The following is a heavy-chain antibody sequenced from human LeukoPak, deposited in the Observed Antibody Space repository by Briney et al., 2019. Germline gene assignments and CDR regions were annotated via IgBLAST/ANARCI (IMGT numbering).Heavy chain of an antibody. CDR2: ISGSGDNA. CDR3: AKESREYGSSWYDY. J-gene: IGHJ4*02. V-gene: IGHV3-23*01. CDR1: GFTFSSYA. Sequence: GGSLRLSCAASGFTFSSYAMSWVRQAPGKGQEWVSAISGSGDNAYYADSVKGRFTISRDSSKNTLFLQMNSLRAEDTAVYYCAKESREYGSSWYDYWGQGTLVTVSS. D-gene: IGHD6-13*01.